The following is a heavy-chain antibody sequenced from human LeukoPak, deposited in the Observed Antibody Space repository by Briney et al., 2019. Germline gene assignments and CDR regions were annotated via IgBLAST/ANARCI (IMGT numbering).Heavy chain of an antibody. CDR3: AREGYSSGWYYFDY. J-gene: IGHJ4*02. D-gene: IGHD6-19*01. V-gene: IGHV3-48*02. CDR1: GFTFSSYS. Sequence: GGSLRLSCAASGFTFSSYSMNWVRHAPGKGLEWVSYISSSSSTIYYADSVKGRFTISRDNAKNSLYLQTNSLRDEDTAVYYCAREGYSSGWYYFDYWGQGTLVTVSS. CDR2: ISSSSSTI.